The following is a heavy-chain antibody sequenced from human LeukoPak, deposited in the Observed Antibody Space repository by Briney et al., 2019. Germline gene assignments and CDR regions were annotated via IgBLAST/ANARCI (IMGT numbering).Heavy chain of an antibody. CDR3: ARVRHGSSGWYFDY. Sequence: SVKVSCKASGYTFTSYGISWVRQAPGQGLEWMGGIIPIFGTANYAQKFQGRVTITTDESTSTAYMELSSLRSEDTAVYYCARVRHGSSGWYFDYWGQGTLVTVSS. CDR1: GYTFTSYG. J-gene: IGHJ4*02. CDR2: IIPIFGTA. V-gene: IGHV1-69*05. D-gene: IGHD6-19*01.